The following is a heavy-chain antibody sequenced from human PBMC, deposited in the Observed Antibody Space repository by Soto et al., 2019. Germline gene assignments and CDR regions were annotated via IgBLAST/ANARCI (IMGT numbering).Heavy chain of an antibody. V-gene: IGHV1-8*01. J-gene: IGHJ6*02. CDR1: GYTFTSYD. Sequence: ASVKVSCKASGYTFTSYDINWVRQATGQGLEWMGWMNPNSGNTGYAQKFQGRVTMTRNTSISTAYMELSSLRSEDTAVYYCARGFFTVPLYCSSTSCSGDYYYYYYGMDVWGQGTTVTVSS. CDR2: MNPNSGNT. D-gene: IGHD2-2*01. CDR3: ARGFFTVPLYCSSTSCSGDYYYYYYGMDV.